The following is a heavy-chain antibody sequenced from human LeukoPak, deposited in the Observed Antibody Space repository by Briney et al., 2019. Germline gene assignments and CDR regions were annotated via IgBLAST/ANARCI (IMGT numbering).Heavy chain of an antibody. CDR2: FGSAGDT. CDR1: GFPFSAYD. Sequence: PGGSLRLSCATSGFPFSAYDMHWVRQAPGKGLEWVSAFGSAGDTYYPGAVKGRFTISRDYATDSLYLQMNSLTAGDTAVYFCVRGALPGDNWYFDLWGRGTLVTVSS. V-gene: IGHV3-13*01. J-gene: IGHJ2*01. CDR3: VRGALPGDNWYFDL.